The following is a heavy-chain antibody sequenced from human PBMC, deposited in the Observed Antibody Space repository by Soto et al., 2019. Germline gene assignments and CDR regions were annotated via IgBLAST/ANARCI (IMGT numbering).Heavy chain of an antibody. J-gene: IGHJ4*02. CDR3: ARVGAATNNDY. Sequence: QVQLQESGPGLVKPSQTLSLICTVSGGSISSGGYYWSWIRQHPGKGLEWIGYIYYSGSTYYNPSRKSLVTIAVDTSKNQFSLKLSSVTAADTAVYYCARVGAATNNDYWGQGTLVTVSS. CDR1: GGSISSGGYY. CDR2: IYYSGST. D-gene: IGHD2-15*01. V-gene: IGHV4-31*01.